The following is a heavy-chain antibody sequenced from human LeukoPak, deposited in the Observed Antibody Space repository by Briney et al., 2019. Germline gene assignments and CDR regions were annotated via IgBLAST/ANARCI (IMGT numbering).Heavy chain of an antibody. CDR1: GFTFSTYG. D-gene: IGHD1-14*01. CDR3: ARGPGYFDY. J-gene: IGHJ4*02. CDR2: IYSGGST. Sequence: PGGSLRLSCAASGFTFSTYGMHWVRQAPGKGLEWVSVIYSGGSTYYADSVKGRFTISRDNSKNTLYLQMNSLRAEDTAVYYCARGPGYFDYWGQGTLVTVSS. V-gene: IGHV3-53*01.